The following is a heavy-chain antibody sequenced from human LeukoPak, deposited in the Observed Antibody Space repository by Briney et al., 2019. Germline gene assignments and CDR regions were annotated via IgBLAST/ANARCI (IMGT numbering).Heavy chain of an antibody. J-gene: IGHJ4*02. D-gene: IGHD5-12*01. Sequence: GGSLRLSCAASGFTFSSYWMTWVRQAPGKGLEWVANIKEDGSEKHYVDSVKGRFTISRDNAKNSLYLQMNSLRAEDTAVYYCAKAARVATILDYWGQGTLVTVSS. CDR1: GFTFSSYW. CDR2: IKEDGSEK. V-gene: IGHV3-7*01. CDR3: AKAARVATILDY.